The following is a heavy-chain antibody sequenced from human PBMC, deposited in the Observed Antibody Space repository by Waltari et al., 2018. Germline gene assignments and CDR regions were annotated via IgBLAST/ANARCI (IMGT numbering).Heavy chain of an antibody. V-gene: IGHV4-34*01. CDR3: ASRIAAAGTKFDY. CDR1: GGSFSGYY. CDR2: INHSGST. Sequence: QVQLQQWGAGLLKPSETLSLTCAVYGGSFSGYYWSWIRQPPGKGLEWIGEINHSGSTNYNPSLKRRVTISVDTSKNQFSLKLSSVTAADTAVYYGASRIAAAGTKFDYWGQGTLVTVSS. J-gene: IGHJ4*02. D-gene: IGHD6-13*01.